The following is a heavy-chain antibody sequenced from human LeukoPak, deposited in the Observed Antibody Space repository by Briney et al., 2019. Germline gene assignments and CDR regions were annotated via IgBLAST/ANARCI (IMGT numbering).Heavy chain of an antibody. CDR2: ISRDGSTN. Sequence: GGSLRLSCAASRFPFSSFAFHWVRQAPGKGLEWVAIISRDGSTNHYADSVKGRFTISRDNSNNSLYLQMTSLSAEDTAVYYCARARGKWHLLPLDYWGQGALVTVSS. CDR1: RFPFSSFA. CDR3: ARARGKWHLLPLDY. V-gene: IGHV3-30*04. J-gene: IGHJ4*02. D-gene: IGHD5-12*01.